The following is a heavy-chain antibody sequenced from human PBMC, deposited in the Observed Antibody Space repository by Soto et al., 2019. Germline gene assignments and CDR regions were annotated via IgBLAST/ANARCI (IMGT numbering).Heavy chain of an antibody. Sequence: QVPLVQSGAEVKKPGSSVKVSCKASGGTFSSYAISWVRQAPGQGLEWMGGIIPIFGTANYAQKFQGRVTITADESTSTAYMELSSLRSEDTAVYYCARADCIGTCCSQVGWFDPWGQGTLVTVSS. V-gene: IGHV1-69*12. J-gene: IGHJ5*02. D-gene: IGHD2-2*01. CDR3: ARADCIGTCCSQVGWFDP. CDR1: GGTFSSYA. CDR2: IIPIFGTA.